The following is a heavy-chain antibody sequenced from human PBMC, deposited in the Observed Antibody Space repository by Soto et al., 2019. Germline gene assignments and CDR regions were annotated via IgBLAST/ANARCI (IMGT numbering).Heavy chain of an antibody. D-gene: IGHD2-8*01. J-gene: IGHJ3*02. Sequence: QVQLVESGGGVVQPGRSQRLSCAASGFTFSNYGMHWVRQAPGKGLEWLAVILNDGGDQNYGDSVKGRFTISRDNSKNTLYLQINSLRVEDTAVYYCARDDDRPDNGLDMWGQGTMVTVSS. CDR3: ARDDDRPDNGLDM. CDR1: GFTFSNYG. CDR2: ILNDGGDQ. V-gene: IGHV3-30*12.